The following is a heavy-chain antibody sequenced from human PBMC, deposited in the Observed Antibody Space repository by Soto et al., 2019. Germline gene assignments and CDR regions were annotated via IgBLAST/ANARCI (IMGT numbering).Heavy chain of an antibody. V-gene: IGHV4-59*01. CDR3: ARASIAARYYYYGMDV. CDR2: IYYSGST. CDR1: GGSISSYY. Sequence: QVQLQESGPGLVKPSETLSLTCTVSGGSISSYYWSWIRQPPGKGLEWIGYIYYSGSTNYNPSLKSRVTISVDTSKNQFSLKLSSVTAADTAVYYCARASIAARYYYYGMDVWGQGTTVTVSS. D-gene: IGHD6-6*01. J-gene: IGHJ6*02.